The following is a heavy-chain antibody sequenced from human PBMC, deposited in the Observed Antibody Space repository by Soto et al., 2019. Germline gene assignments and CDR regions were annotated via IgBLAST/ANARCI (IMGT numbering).Heavy chain of an antibody. J-gene: IGHJ4*02. V-gene: IGHV3-21*01. Sequence: GGSLRLSCAASGFTFSSYSMNWVRQAPGKGLEWVSSISSSSSYIYYADSVKGRFTISRDNAKNSLYLQMNSLRAEDTAVYYCARGRPYTYYYDSSGYYYFDYWGQGTLVTVSS. CDR2: ISSSSSYI. CDR3: ARGRPYTYYYDSSGYYYFDY. D-gene: IGHD3-22*01. CDR1: GFTFSSYS.